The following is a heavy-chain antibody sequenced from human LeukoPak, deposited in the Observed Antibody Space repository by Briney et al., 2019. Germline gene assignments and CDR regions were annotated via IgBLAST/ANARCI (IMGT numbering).Heavy chain of an antibody. D-gene: IGHD2-2*01. CDR3: AKDRRCSSTTCYDAFGI. Sequence: PGGSLRLSCAASGFTFSSYAMSWGRQAPGRGLEWVSGISGSSGSTYYADTVKGRFTISRDNSKNTLYLQMDSLRAEDTAVYYCAKDRRCSSTTCYDAFGIWGQGTMVTVSS. CDR1: GFTFSSYA. V-gene: IGHV3-23*01. CDR2: ISGSSGST. J-gene: IGHJ3*02.